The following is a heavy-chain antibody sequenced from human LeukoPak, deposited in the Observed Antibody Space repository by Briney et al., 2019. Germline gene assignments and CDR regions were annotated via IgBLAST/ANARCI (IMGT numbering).Heavy chain of an antibody. J-gene: IGHJ5*02. CDR3: ARPLLYYYGSETYFWFDP. V-gene: IGHV3-7*01. CDR1: GFTFSSYS. D-gene: IGHD3-10*01. CDR2: IKQDGSEK. Sequence: GGSLRLSCAASGFTFSSYSMNWVRQAPGKGLEWVASIKQDGSEKYYVDSVKGRFSISRDNAENSLYLQMNSLRADDTAFYYCARPLLYYYGSETYFWFDPWGQGTLVTVSS.